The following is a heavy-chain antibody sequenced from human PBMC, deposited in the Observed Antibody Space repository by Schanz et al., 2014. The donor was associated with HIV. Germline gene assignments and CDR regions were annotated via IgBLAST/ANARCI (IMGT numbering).Heavy chain of an antibody. CDR2: ISYDGTNK. V-gene: IGHV3-30*03. J-gene: IGHJ3*02. CDR3: ARSPDWAGTDAFDI. D-gene: IGHD6-19*01. Sequence: GELVESGGGVVQPGRALRLSCAASGFTFSSYGMHWVRQAPGKGREWGAVISYDGTNKYYADSVKGRFTISRDNSKNTLYLQMNSLRAEDTAVYYCARSPDWAGTDAFDIWGQGTMVTVSS. CDR1: GFTFSSYG.